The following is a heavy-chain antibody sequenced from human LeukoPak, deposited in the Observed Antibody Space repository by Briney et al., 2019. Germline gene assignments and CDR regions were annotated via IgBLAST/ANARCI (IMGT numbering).Heavy chain of an antibody. J-gene: IGHJ2*01. Sequence: SETLSLTCTVSGGSISSGGYYWSWIRQHPGKGLEWIGYIYYSGSTYYNPSLKSRVTISVDTSKNQFSLKLSSVTAADTAVYYRARDWKGRQGWYFDLWGRGTLVTVSS. CDR1: GGSISSGGYY. V-gene: IGHV4-31*03. D-gene: IGHD1-1*01. CDR3: ARDWKGRQGWYFDL. CDR2: IYYSGST.